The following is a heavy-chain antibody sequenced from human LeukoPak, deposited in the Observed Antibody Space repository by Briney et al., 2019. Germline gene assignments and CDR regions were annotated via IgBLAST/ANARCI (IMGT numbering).Heavy chain of an antibody. V-gene: IGHV3-48*03. CDR1: GFTFSSYE. D-gene: IGHD6-19*01. CDR2: ISSSGSTI. J-gene: IGHJ6*02. CDR3: ARDSVMGGPVAGMPYYYYGMDV. Sequence: PGGSLRLSCAASGFTFSSYEMNWVRQAPGKGLEWVSYISSSGSTIYYADSVKGRFTISRDNAKNSLYLQMNSLRAEDTAVYYCARDSVMGGPVAGMPYYYYGMDVWGQGTTVTVSS.